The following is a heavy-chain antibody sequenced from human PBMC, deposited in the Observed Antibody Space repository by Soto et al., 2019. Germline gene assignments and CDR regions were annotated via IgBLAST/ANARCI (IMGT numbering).Heavy chain of an antibody. CDR2: INHSGST. D-gene: IGHD5-18*01. Sequence: SWIRQPPGKGLEWIGEINHSGSTNYNPSLKSRVTILVDTSKDQCSLMLSAVTAADTAVYYYARGFGYSYVYSEYWRQGTLVTVS. CDR3: ARGFGYSYVYSEY. J-gene: IGHJ4*02. V-gene: IGHV4-34*01.